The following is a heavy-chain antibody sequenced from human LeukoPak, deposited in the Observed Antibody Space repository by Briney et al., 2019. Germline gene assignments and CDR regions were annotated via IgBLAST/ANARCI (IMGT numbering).Heavy chain of an antibody. CDR2: IFPGDSET. J-gene: IGHJ4*02. CDR3: ARRSSAASDY. D-gene: IGHD6-13*01. Sequence: GESLKISCKGSGYSFTSYWIGWVRLMPGKGLEWMGNIFPGDSETRYSPSFQGQVTISADTSISTAYLQWSSLKASDTAIYYCARRSSAASDYWGQGTLVTVSS. V-gene: IGHV5-51*01. CDR1: GYSFTSYW.